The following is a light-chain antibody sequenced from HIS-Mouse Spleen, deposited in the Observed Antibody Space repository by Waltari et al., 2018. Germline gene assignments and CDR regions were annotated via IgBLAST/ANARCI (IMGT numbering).Light chain of an antibody. V-gene: IGLV3-10*01. CDR2: EDS. CDR1: ALPTKS. Sequence: SYELTQPPSVSVSPGQTARITCSGDALPTKSAYWYQQKSGQAPVLVIYEDSKRPSGIPERFSGSSSGTMATSTISGAQVEDEADYYCYSTDSSGNHRVFGGGTKLTVL. J-gene: IGLJ2*01. CDR3: YSTDSSGNHRV.